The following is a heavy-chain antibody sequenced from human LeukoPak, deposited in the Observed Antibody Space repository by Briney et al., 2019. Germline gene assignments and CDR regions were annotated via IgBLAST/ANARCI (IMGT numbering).Heavy chain of an antibody. V-gene: IGHV3-30*02. Sequence: PGGSLRLSCAVSGFTFSNYGMHWVRQAPGKGLKWVAFIQYDGSNKDYEDSLKGRFTISRGNSRNTLYLQRNSLRAEDTAVYYCAKDSHSYCTGASCYSHGRGFDYWGQGILVTVSS. J-gene: IGHJ4*02. D-gene: IGHD2-15*01. CDR1: GFTFSNYG. CDR3: AKDSHSYCTGASCYSHGRGFDY. CDR2: IQYDGSNK.